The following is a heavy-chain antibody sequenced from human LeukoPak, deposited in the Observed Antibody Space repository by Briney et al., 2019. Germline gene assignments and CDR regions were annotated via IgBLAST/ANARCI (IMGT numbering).Heavy chain of an antibody. D-gene: IGHD2-2*01. CDR1: GFTFSSYA. CDR3: AKDRRGDYCSSTSCPIDAFDI. CDR2: ISGSGGST. Sequence: GGSLRLSCAASGFTFSSYAMSWVRQAPGKGLEWVSAISGSGGSTYYADSVKGRFTISRDNSKNTLYLQMNSLRAEDTAVYYCAKDRRGDYCSSTSCPIDAFDIWGQGTMVTVSS. V-gene: IGHV3-23*01. J-gene: IGHJ3*02.